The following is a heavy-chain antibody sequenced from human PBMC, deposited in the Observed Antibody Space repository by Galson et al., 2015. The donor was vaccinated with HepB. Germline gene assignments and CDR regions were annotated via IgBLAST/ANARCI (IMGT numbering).Heavy chain of an antibody. CDR1: GYSFTSYW. D-gene: IGHD5-24*01. Sequence: QFGAEVKKPGESLKISCKGSGYSFTSYWIGWVRQMPGKGLEWMGIIYPGDSDTRYSPSFQGQVTISADKSISTAYLQWSSLKASDTAIYYCASRLEMATIRVDAFDIWGQGTMLTVSS. CDR2: IYPGDSDT. V-gene: IGHV5-51*01. J-gene: IGHJ3*02. CDR3: ASRLEMATIRVDAFDI.